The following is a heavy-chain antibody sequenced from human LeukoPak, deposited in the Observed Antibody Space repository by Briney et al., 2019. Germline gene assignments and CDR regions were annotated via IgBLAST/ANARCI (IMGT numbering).Heavy chain of an antibody. D-gene: IGHD2-15*01. V-gene: IGHV3-53*01. J-gene: IGHJ4*02. CDR1: GFTVSSNY. CDR3: ARVKRDCSGGSCYSYDY. CDR2: IYSGGST. Sequence: GGSLRLSCAASGFTVSSNYMSWVRQAPGKGLEWVSVIYSGGSTYYADSVKGRFTISRDNSKNTLYLQMNSLRAEDPAVYYCARVKRDCSGGSCYSYDYWGQGTLVTVSS.